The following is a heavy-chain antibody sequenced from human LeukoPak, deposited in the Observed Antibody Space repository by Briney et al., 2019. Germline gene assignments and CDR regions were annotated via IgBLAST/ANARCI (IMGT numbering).Heavy chain of an antibody. CDR1: GGSFSGYY. CDR3: AASTIAVAGNY. Sequence: SETLSLTCAVYGGSFSGYYWSWIRQPPGKGLEWIGEINHSGSTKYNPSLKNRVTISVDTSKNQFSLKLSSVTAADTAVYYCAASTIAVAGNYWGQGTLVTVSS. D-gene: IGHD6-19*01. CDR2: INHSGST. V-gene: IGHV4-34*01. J-gene: IGHJ4*02.